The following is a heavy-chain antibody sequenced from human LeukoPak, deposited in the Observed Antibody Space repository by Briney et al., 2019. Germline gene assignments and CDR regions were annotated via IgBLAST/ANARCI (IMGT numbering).Heavy chain of an antibody. CDR1: GFTFSRYW. J-gene: IGHJ5*02. CDR2: INSDGSST. Sequence: PGWALRLSCAACGFTFSRYWMHWVRQGPGKGLVWVSRINSDGSSTRYADSVKGRFTISRDNAKNTLYLQMTSLRAENTAVYYCAREYSTGFDPWGQGTLVTVSS. V-gene: IGHV3-74*01. D-gene: IGHD2-15*01. CDR3: AREYSTGFDP.